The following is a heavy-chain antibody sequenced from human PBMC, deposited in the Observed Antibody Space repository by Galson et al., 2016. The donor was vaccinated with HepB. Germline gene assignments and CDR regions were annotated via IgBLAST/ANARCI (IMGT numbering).Heavy chain of an antibody. D-gene: IGHD3-9*01. J-gene: IGHJ4*02. Sequence: PRLSCAASGFTFSRYEMNWVRQAPGKGLEWVSYISSSGTTIYYADSVKGRFTISRDNAKNSRYLQMNSLRAEDTAVYYCAREPVRLADLLTGPPKNPDYWGQGTLVTVSS. CDR3: AREPVRLADLLTGPPKNPDY. V-gene: IGHV3-48*03. CDR1: GFTFSRYE. CDR2: ISSSGTTI.